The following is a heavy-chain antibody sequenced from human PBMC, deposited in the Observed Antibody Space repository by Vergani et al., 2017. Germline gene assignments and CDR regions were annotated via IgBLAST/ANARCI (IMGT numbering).Heavy chain of an antibody. Sequence: EVQVVESGGGLIKPGGSLRLSCVVSGITFKNAWINWVRQAPGKGREWIGRIRSKNDGGTADYAATLKGRFTISLDQSKDSAFILVNNLNTEDTAVYFWYTDYHDYWGQGTLVTVSS. CDR2: IRSKNDGGTA. J-gene: IGHJ4*01. V-gene: IGHV3-15*01. D-gene: IGHD1-14*01. CDR1: GITFKNAW. CDR3: YTDYHDY.